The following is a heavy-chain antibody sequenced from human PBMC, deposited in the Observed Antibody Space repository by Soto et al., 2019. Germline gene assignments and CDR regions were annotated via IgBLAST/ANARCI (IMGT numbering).Heavy chain of an antibody. Sequence: SETLSLTCAVYGGSFSGYYWSWIRQPPGKGLEWIGEINHSGSTNYNPSLKSRVTISVDTSKNQFSLKLSSVTAADTAVYYCARTRRQQLDQIQHYYYYMDVWGKGTTVTVSS. CDR1: GGSFSGYY. V-gene: IGHV4-34*01. CDR2: INHSGST. D-gene: IGHD6-13*01. J-gene: IGHJ6*03. CDR3: ARTRRQQLDQIQHYYYYMDV.